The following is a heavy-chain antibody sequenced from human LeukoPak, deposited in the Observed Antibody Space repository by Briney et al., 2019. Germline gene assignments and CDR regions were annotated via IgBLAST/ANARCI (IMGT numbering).Heavy chain of an antibody. J-gene: IGHJ4*02. V-gene: IGHV3-48*03. Sequence: PGGSLRLSCAASGFTFSSYEMSWFRQAPGKGLEWVSYISSSGSTIYYADSVKGRFTISRDNAKNSLYLQMNSLRAEDTAVYYCARSTTVTNFDYWGQGTLVTVSS. CDR3: ARSTTVTNFDY. D-gene: IGHD4-17*01. CDR1: GFTFSSYE. CDR2: ISSSGSTI.